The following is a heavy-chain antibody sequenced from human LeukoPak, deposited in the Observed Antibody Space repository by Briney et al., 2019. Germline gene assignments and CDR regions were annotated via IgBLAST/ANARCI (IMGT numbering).Heavy chain of an antibody. CDR1: GFTFSSYG. J-gene: IGHJ6*02. V-gene: IGHV3-33*01. Sequence: GRTLRLSCAASGFTFSSYGMHWVRQAPGKGLEGVAVIWYDGSNKYYADTVKGRFTISRDNSKNTLYLQMNSLRAEDTAVYYCARGPILTGVSGYYGMDVWGQGTTVTVFS. CDR3: ARGPILTGVSGYYGMDV. D-gene: IGHD3-9*01. CDR2: IWYDGSNK.